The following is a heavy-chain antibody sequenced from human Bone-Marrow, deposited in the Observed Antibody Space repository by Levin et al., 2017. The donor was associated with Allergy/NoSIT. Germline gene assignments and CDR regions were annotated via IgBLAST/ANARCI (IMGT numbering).Heavy chain of an antibody. CDR2: ISYDGSNK. Sequence: AGGSLRLSCAASGFTFSSYAMHWVRQAPGKGLEWVAVISYDGSNKYYADSVKGRFTISRDNSKNTLYLQMNSLRAEDTAVYYCARDSWLIKAFDIWGQGTMVTVSS. V-gene: IGHV3-30-3*01. J-gene: IGHJ3*02. D-gene: IGHD3-16*01. CDR3: ARDSWLIKAFDI. CDR1: GFTFSSYA.